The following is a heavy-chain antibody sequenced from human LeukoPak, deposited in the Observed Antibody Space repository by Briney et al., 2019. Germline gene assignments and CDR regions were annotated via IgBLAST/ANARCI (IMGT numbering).Heavy chain of an antibody. V-gene: IGHV1-18*01. CDR2: ISAYNGNT. D-gene: IGHD6-19*01. J-gene: IGHJ4*02. Sequence: ASVKVSCKASGYTFTSYGISWVRQAPGQGLEWMGRISAYNGNTNYAQKLQGRVTMTTDTSTSTAYMELRSLRSDDTAVYYCARDDKQWLPQPPLEYWGQGTLVTVSS. CDR1: GYTFTSYG. CDR3: ARDDKQWLPQPPLEY.